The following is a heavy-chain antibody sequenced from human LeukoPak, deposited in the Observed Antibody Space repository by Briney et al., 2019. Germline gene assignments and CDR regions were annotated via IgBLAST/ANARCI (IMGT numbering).Heavy chain of an antibody. D-gene: IGHD2-8*02. CDR3: ARAAVVTGSTETFDP. CDR1: GYSFSDYY. CDR2: ISPNSGAP. V-gene: IGHV1-2*02. J-gene: IGHJ5*02. Sequence: VASVKVSCKASGYSFSDYYLHWLRQAPGQGLEWMGWISPNSGAPKYAQKFQGRVTMSRDTSTSAAYMELSRLRSDDTAVYYCARAAVVTGSTETFDPWGQGTLVTVSS.